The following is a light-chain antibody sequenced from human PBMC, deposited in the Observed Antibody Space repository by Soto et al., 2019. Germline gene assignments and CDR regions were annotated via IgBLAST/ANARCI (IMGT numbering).Light chain of an antibody. J-gene: IGLJ3*02. Sequence: NFMLTQPQSVSESPGKTVTLSCTRSSDNIAFNYVQWYQQRPGSAPTIVIYEDQKRPSGVPDRFSGSIVSSSNSASLTISGLKTEDEADYYCQTYDGTNWVFGGGTKLTVL. CDR2: EDQ. V-gene: IGLV6-57*03. CDR1: SDNIAFNY. CDR3: QTYDGTNWV.